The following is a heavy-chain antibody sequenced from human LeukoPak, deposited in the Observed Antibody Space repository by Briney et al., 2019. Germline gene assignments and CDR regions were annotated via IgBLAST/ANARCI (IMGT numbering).Heavy chain of an antibody. CDR1: GFTLSDHY. Sequence: GSLRLSCAVSGFTLSDHYIDWVRQAPGKGLEWTGEINHTGNTNYNPTLKSRVTISEDTSKNQFSLKLSSVTAADTAVYYCARGKFDSNGYYLDYWGQGTLVTVSS. J-gene: IGHJ4*02. D-gene: IGHD3-22*01. V-gene: IGHV4-34*01. CDR2: INHTGNT. CDR3: ARGKFDSNGYYLDY.